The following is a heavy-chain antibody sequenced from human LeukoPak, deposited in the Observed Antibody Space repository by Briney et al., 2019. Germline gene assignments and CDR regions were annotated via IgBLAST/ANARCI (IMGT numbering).Heavy chain of an antibody. J-gene: IGHJ4*02. D-gene: IGHD6-19*01. CDR1: GGSISSYY. Sequence: PSETLSLTCTVSGGSISSYYWSWIRQPAGKGQEWIGRIYTSGSTNYNPSLKSRVTMSVDTSKNQFSLKLSSVTAADTAVYYCARGLGAIAVAGWSYYFDYWGQGTLVTVSS. CDR2: IYTSGST. CDR3: ARGLGAIAVAGWSYYFDY. V-gene: IGHV4-4*07.